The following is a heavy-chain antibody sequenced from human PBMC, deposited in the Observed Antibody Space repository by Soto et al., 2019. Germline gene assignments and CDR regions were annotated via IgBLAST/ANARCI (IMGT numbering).Heavy chain of an antibody. V-gene: IGHV4-31*03. CDR3: ARGGYYYGMDV. CDR2: IYYSGST. J-gene: IGHJ6*02. CDR1: GGSISSGGYY. Sequence: PSETLSLTCTVSGGSISSGGYYWSWIRQHPGKGLEWIGYIYYSGSTYYNPSLKSRVTISVDTSKNQFSLKLSSVAAADTAVYYCARGGYYYGMDVWGQGTTVTVSS.